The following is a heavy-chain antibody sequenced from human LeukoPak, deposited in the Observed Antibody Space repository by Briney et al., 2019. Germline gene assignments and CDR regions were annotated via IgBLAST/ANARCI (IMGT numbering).Heavy chain of an antibody. CDR2: ISGSGGTT. Sequence: GGSLRLSCAASGFTFSSYAMSWVRQAPGKGLEWVSSISGSGGTTHYADSVKGRFTISRANSKNTLYLQMNSLRAEDTAVYYCAKARDSSVYDHFDYWGQGTLVTVSS. D-gene: IGHD3-22*01. V-gene: IGHV3-23*01. CDR1: GFTFSSYA. J-gene: IGHJ4*02. CDR3: AKARDSSVYDHFDY.